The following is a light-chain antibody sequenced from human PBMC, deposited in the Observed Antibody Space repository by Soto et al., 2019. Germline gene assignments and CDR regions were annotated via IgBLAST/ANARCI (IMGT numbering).Light chain of an antibody. CDR1: QSVSSN. V-gene: IGKV3-15*01. Sequence: EIVMTQSPVTLSVSPGERATLSCRASQSVSSNLAWYHKKPGQAPRLLIDGASIRATGIPARFSGSGSGTEFTLTISSLQSEDFAVYYCQQYNDWPLTFGGGTKVEIK. J-gene: IGKJ4*01. CDR3: QQYNDWPLT. CDR2: GAS.